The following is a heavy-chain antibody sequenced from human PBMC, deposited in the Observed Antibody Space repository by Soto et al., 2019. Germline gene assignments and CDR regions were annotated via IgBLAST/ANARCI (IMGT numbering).Heavy chain of an antibody. CDR1: GFTFSTYA. J-gene: IGHJ2*01. Sequence: PGGSLRLSCAASGFTFSTYAMGWVRQAQGKGLEWVSAISGSGDSTDYADSVKGRFTISRDNSKNTLYLQMSTLRAEDTAVYYCAGSPGTYWYFPLWGRGTLVTVSS. CDR2: ISGSGDST. CDR3: AGSPGTYWYFPL. V-gene: IGHV3-23*01. D-gene: IGHD6-13*01.